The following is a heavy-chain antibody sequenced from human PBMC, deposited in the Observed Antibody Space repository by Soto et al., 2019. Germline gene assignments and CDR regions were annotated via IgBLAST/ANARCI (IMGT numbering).Heavy chain of an antibody. Sequence: QVQLVQSGAEVKKPGASVKVSCKASGYIFTSYGISWVRQAPGQGLEWMGWINAYNGNTNYAQKLEGRVTMTTNTSTSTAYMKLGGVRSDDTAVDYCARVLPPVDPWGQGTRVTVSS. CDR3: ARVLPPVDP. CDR2: INAYNGNT. V-gene: IGHV1-18*01. CDR1: GYIFTSYG. J-gene: IGHJ5*02.